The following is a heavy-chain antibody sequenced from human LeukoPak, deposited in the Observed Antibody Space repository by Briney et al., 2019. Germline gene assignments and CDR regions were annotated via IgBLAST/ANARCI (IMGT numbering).Heavy chain of an antibody. CDR2: INPSGGST. J-gene: IGHJ4*02. CDR1: GYTFTSYY. CDR3: ARDWMTLPCVY. V-gene: IGHV1-46*01. D-gene: IGHD2-2*01. Sequence: ASVKVSCKASGYTFTSYYMHWVRQAPGQGLEWMGIINPSGGSTSYAQKFQGRVTMTRDTSTSTAYMELRSLRSDDTAVYYCARDWMTLPCVYWGQGTLVTVSS.